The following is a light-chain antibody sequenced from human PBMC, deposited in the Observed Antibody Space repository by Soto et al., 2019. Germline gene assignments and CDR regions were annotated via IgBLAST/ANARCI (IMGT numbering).Light chain of an antibody. CDR2: DVS. Sequence: QSALTQPASVSGSPGQSITISCTGTSSDVGGYKYVSWYQQHPGKAPKLMIYDVSKRRSGVSNRFSGSKSGNTASLTISGLQAEDEADYYCSSYTSSSTYVFGTGTKLTVL. CDR1: SSDVGGYKY. CDR3: SSYTSSSTYV. J-gene: IGLJ1*01. V-gene: IGLV2-14*01.